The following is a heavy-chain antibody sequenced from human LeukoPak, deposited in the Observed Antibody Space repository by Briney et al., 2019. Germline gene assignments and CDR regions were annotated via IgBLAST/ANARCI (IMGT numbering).Heavy chain of an antibody. Sequence: SETLSLTCNASGDSINTGGYYWGWVRQSPGKGLEWIGSIRFSGTTFYNPSFRGRVAISIDTSRNVFSLRVTSVTATDTAIYYCARQDDQDHGDPNWFDPWGQGILVTVSS. CDR2: IRFSGTT. CDR3: ARQDDQDHGDPNWFDP. V-gene: IGHV4-39*01. D-gene: IGHD4-17*01. J-gene: IGHJ5*02. CDR1: GDSINTGGYY.